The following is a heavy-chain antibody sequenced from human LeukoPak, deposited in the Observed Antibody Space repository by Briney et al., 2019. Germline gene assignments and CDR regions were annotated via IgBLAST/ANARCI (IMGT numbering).Heavy chain of an antibody. D-gene: IGHD3-9*01. CDR2: IYTSGST. J-gene: IGHJ4*02. CDR3: ARNPLTGSTGEFDY. CDR1: GGSISSYY. Sequence: SETLSLTCTVSGGSISSYYWSWIRQPAGKGLEWLGRIYTSGSTNYNPSLKSQVTMSVNTSKNQFSLKLSSVTAADTAVYYCARNPLTGSTGEFDYWGQGTLVTVSS. V-gene: IGHV4-4*07.